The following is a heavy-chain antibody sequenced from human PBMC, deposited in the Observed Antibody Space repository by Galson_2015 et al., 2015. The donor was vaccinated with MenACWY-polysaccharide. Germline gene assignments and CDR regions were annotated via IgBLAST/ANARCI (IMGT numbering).Heavy chain of an antibody. J-gene: IGHJ4*02. CDR1: GSSFNSYW. V-gene: IGHV5-51*01. CDR2: IFYGDSDT. D-gene: IGHD6-13*01. Sequence: QSGAEVKKPGASLPISCKGSGSSFNSYWIGWVRQLPGHGLEWMGVIFYGDSDTRYSPSFQGQVTISADKSISTAYLQWSGLKASDTSMYYCARPSYSSSWNPFDYWGQGTLVTVSS. CDR3: ARPSYSSSWNPFDY.